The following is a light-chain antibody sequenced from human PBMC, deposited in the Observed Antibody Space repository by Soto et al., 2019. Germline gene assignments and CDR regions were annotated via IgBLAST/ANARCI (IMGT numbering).Light chain of an antibody. J-gene: IGLJ3*02. CDR1: NSDVGGYNY. V-gene: IGLV2-11*01. Sequence: QSALTQPRSVSGSPGQSVTISCTGTNSDVGGYNYVSWYQQYPGKAPKLMISGVSERPSGVPDRVSGSKSGNTASLTISGLQAEDEADYYCCSYVDTDTWVFGGGTKLTVL. CDR2: GVS. CDR3: CSYVDTDTWV.